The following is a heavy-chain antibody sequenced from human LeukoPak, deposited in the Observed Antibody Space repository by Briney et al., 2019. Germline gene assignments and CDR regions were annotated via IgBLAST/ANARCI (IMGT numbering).Heavy chain of an antibody. J-gene: IGHJ3*02. CDR2: IGTAGDT. Sequence: GGSLRLSCAASGLTCSSYDMHWLPQATGKGLKWVSAIGTAGDTYYPGSVKGRFTISRENAKNSLYLQMNSLRAGDTAVYYCARDGGYCTTGVCYAFDIWGQGTMVTVSS. V-gene: IGHV3-13*01. D-gene: IGHD2-8*01. CDR3: ARDGGYCTTGVCYAFDI. CDR1: GLTCSSYD.